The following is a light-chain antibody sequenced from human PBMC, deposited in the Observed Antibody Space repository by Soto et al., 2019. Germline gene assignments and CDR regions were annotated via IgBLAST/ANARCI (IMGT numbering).Light chain of an antibody. CDR1: QSVSSSY. V-gene: IGKV3-20*01. CDR3: QQYGSSPPT. J-gene: IGKJ1*01. Sequence: EIVLTQSPGTLSLSPGEIGTLSCRASQSVSSSYLAWYQQRRGQAPRLLIYGASSRATGTPDRFSGSGSGTDFTLTINRLELEDFALYYCQQYGSSPPTFGQGTKVDIK. CDR2: GAS.